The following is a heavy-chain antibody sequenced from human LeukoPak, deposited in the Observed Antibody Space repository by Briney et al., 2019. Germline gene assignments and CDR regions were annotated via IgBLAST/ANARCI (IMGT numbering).Heavy chain of an antibody. CDR3: VKDTDIAAASGTGYFQH. CDR2: ISSNGGST. D-gene: IGHD6-13*01. J-gene: IGHJ1*01. CDR1: GFTFSSYA. Sequence: GSLRLSCSASGFTFSSYAMHWVRQAPGKGLEYVSAISSNGGSTYYADSVKGRFTISRDNSKNTLYLQMSSLRAEDTAVYYCVKDTDIAAASGTGYFQHWGQGTLVTVSS. V-gene: IGHV3-64D*06.